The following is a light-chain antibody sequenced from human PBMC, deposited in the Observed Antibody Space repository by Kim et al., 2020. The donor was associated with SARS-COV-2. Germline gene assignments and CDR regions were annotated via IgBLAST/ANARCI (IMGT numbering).Light chain of an antibody. CDR2: GAS. CDR1: KGINSY. CDR3: QKYDNGIRT. Sequence: ASLGDRVTITGRASKGINSYLAWYQQKPGKLPTLLIYGASTLQSGVPSRFSGSGSGTDFTLSISSLQSEDVATYYCQKYDNGIRTFGPGTKVDIK. V-gene: IGKV1-27*01. J-gene: IGKJ1*01.